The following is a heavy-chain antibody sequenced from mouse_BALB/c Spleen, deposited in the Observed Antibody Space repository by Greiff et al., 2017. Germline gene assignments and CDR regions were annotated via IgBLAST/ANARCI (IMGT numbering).Heavy chain of an antibody. Sequence: VTLVESGGGLVKPGGSLKLSCAASGFAFSSSDMSWVRQTPETRLEWVAYISSGGGSTYYPDTVKGRFTISRANAKNTLYLQMSSLKSEDTAMYYWARHGGYYGSSHLFADWGQGTLVT. CDR2: ISSGGGST. CDR3: ARHGGYYGSSHLFAD. D-gene: IGHD1-1*01. J-gene: IGHJ3*01. V-gene: IGHV5-12-1*01. CDR1: GFAFSSSD.